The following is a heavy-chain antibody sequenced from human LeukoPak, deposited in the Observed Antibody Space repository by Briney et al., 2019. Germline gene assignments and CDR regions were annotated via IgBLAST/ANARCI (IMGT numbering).Heavy chain of an antibody. Sequence: SQTLSLTCTVSGGSISSGGYYWSWIRQHPGKGLEWIGYIYYSGSTYHNPSLKSRVTISVDTSKNQFSLKLSSVTAADTAVYYCARGYYYDSSGYPGAFDIWGQGTMVTVSS. D-gene: IGHD3-22*01. CDR1: GGSISSGGYY. V-gene: IGHV4-31*03. CDR2: IYYSGST. CDR3: ARGYYYDSSGYPGAFDI. J-gene: IGHJ3*02.